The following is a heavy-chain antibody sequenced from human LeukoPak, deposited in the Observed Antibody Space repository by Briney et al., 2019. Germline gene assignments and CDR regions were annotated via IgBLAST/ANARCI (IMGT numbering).Heavy chain of an antibody. Sequence: PGGSLRLSCAASGFTFSSYAMTWVRQAPGMGLEWVSSVIDSGKDTYYAGSVKGRFTISRDNSKGTLYLQMNSLRVEDTAVYYCAKGVVDRGADCWGQGTLVTVSS. D-gene: IGHD2-21*01. CDR2: VIDSGKDT. J-gene: IGHJ4*02. CDR3: AKGVVDRGADC. V-gene: IGHV3-23*01. CDR1: GFTFSSYA.